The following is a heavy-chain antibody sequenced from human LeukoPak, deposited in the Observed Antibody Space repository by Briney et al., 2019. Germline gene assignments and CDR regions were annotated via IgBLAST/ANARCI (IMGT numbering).Heavy chain of an antibody. CDR1: GASITGDHYY. V-gene: IGHV4-30-4*08. D-gene: IGHD2-2*02. CDR3: ARTPSIVVVPAAIRSYYYYYMDV. Sequence: SETLSLTCTVSGASITGDHYYWSWLRQPPGKGPEWIGYIYYSGNNYYYPSLKSRITLSVDTSRAQFSLKLTSMTAADTAVYYCARTPSIVVVPAAIRSYYYYYMDVWGKGTTVTVSS. CDR2: IYYSGNN. J-gene: IGHJ6*03.